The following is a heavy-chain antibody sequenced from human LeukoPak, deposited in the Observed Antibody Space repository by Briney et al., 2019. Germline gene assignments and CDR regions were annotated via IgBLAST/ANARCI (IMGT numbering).Heavy chain of an antibody. J-gene: IGHJ4*02. CDR2: VHKTGKT. Sequence: PSETLSLTCALSTVSGSSGNWWSWVRQPPGKGLEWIGEVHKTGKTNYNPSLKTRVTISIDASKNQLSLELTSVTAADAAVYYCATQRKYYFDYWGQGTLVTVSS. D-gene: IGHD5-24*01. CDR3: ATQRKYYFDY. V-gene: IGHV4-4*02. CDR1: TVSGSSGNW.